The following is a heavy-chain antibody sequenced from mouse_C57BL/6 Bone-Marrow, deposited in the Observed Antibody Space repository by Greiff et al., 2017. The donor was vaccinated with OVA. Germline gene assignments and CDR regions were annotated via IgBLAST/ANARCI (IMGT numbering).Heavy chain of an antibody. J-gene: IGHJ2*01. V-gene: IGHV1-26*01. CDR2: INPNNGGT. D-gene: IGHD1-1*01. CDR1: GYTFTDYY. CDR3: ARLGGVGPYYCGSRYVGYFDY. Sequence: EVQLQQSGPELVKPGASVKISCKASGYTFTDYYMNWVKQSHGKSLEWIGDINPNNGGTSYNQKFKGKATLTVDKSSSTAYMELRCLTSEDSAVYYSARLGGVGPYYCGSRYVGYFDYWGQGTTLTVSA.